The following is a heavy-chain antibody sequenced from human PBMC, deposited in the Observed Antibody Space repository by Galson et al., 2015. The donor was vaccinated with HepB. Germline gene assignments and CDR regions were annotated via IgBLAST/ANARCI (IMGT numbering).Heavy chain of an antibody. CDR2: MTGRGDSP. D-gene: IGHD3-3*01. Sequence: SLRLSCAASGFNFEAHAMSWVRQAPGKGLEWVSVMTGRGDSPSYADSVKGRFITFRDNSKNTLSLQMNSLRGEDTAVYYCAKGRILSDFKIDAWGQGTLVAVSS. CDR1: GFNFEAHA. CDR3: AKGRILSDFKIDA. J-gene: IGHJ5*02. V-gene: IGHV3-23*01.